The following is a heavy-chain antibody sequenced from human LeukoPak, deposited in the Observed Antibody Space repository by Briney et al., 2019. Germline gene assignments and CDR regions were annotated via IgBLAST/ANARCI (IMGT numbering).Heavy chain of an antibody. CDR3: ARDGGGGLTAFDY. D-gene: IGHD2-15*01. J-gene: IGHJ4*02. Sequence: GGSLRLSCAASGFTFSSYAMHWVRQAPGKGLEWVAVISYDGSNKYYADSVKGRFTISRDNSKNTLYLQMNSLRAEDTAVYYCARDGGGGLTAFDYRGQGTLVTVSS. CDR2: ISYDGSNK. V-gene: IGHV3-30-3*01. CDR1: GFTFSSYA.